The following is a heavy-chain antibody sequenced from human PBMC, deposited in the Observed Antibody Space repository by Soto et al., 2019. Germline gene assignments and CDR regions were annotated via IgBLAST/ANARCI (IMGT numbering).Heavy chain of an antibody. Sequence: SETLSLTCTVSGGSISSGGYYWSWIRQHPGKGLEWIGYIYYSGSTYYNPSLKSRVTISVDTSKNQFSLKLSSVTAADTAVYYCARDLRYYYYMDVWGKGTTVTVSS. CDR1: GGSISSGGYY. J-gene: IGHJ6*03. CDR2: IYYSGST. CDR3: ARDLRYYYYMDV. V-gene: IGHV4-31*03.